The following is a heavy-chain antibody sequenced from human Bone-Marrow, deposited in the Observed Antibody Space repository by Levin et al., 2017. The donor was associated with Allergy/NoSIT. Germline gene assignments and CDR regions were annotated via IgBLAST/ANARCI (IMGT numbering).Heavy chain of an antibody. CDR3: ARHYTLDV. Sequence: ASVKVSCKGSGXXXXTXXXAXXXXRPDKGLEWVGIIYPGDSDTRYSPSFRGQVTISADKSISTAYLQWDSLKASDTATYYCARHYTLDVWGQGTTVTVSS. CDR2: IYPGDSDT. V-gene: IGHV5-51*01. CDR1: GXXXXTXX. J-gene: IGHJ6*02.